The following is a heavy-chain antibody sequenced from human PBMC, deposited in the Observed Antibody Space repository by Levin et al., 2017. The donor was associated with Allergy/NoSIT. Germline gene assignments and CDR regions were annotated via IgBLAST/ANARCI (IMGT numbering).Heavy chain of an antibody. CDR3: ARDGKGYSSGGHLAA. CDR1: GGSISSSNW. V-gene: IGHV4-4*02. CDR2: IYHSGST. Sequence: SETLSLTCAVSGGSISSSNWWSWVRQPPGKGLEWIGEIYHSGSTNYNPSLKSRVTISVDKSKNQFSLKLSSVTAADTAVYYCARDGKGYSSGGHLAAWGQGTLVTVSS. J-gene: IGHJ5*02. D-gene: IGHD6-19*01.